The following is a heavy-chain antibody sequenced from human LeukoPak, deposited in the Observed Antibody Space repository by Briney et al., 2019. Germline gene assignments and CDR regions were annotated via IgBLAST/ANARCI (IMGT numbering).Heavy chain of an antibody. CDR2: ISGSGDST. Sequence: PGGSLRLSCAATGFIFSNYAMNWVRQAPGKGLEWVSIISGSGDSTHYADSVKGRFTISRDNSKNTLYLQMNSLRAEDTAVYFCAKRDYWGQGTLVTVSS. CDR1: GFIFSNYA. J-gene: IGHJ4*02. CDR3: AKRDY. V-gene: IGHV3-23*01.